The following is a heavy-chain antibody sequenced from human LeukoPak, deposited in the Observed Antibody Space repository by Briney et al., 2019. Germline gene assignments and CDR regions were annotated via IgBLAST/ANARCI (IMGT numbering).Heavy chain of an antibody. J-gene: IGHJ6*03. CDR3: ARESRNYYYYYMDV. V-gene: IGHV3-66*02. CDR1: GFTVSSNY. D-gene: IGHD1-14*01. Sequence: GGSLRLSCAASGFTVSSNYVSWVRQAPGKGLEWVSVIYSGGSTYYADSVKGRFTISRDNSENTLYLQMNSLRAEDTAVYYCARESRNYYYYYMDVWGKGTTVTVSS. CDR2: IYSGGST.